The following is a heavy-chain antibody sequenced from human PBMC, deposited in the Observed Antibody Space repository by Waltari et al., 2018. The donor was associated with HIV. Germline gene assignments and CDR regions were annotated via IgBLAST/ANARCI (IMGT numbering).Heavy chain of an antibody. Sequence: EVLLVESGGGLVQPGGSLSVSCEVSGFRVTYNYMIWLRQAPGRGLEWVSIIYAGGRTYYADSVRGRFSISRDNAKNTVYLQMSSLRAEDSAVYYCARAGQGDKTGYYYPYYFDYWGRGTLVAVSS. V-gene: IGHV3-66*02. D-gene: IGHD3-22*01. J-gene: IGHJ4*02. CDR1: GFRVTYNY. CDR3: ARAGQGDKTGYYYPYYFDY. CDR2: IYAGGRT.